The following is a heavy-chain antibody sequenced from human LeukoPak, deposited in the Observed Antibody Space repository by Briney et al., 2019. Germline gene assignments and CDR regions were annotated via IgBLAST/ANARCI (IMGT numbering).Heavy chain of an antibody. D-gene: IGHD1-26*01. CDR1: GLTFSNAW. J-gene: IGHJ3*02. CDR2: IKSKTDGETT. Sequence: GGSLRLSCATSGLTFSNAWMSWVRQAPGKGLEWAGRIKSKTDGETTDYAAPVKGRFTISRDDSKNTLYLQMNRLKTEDTAVYYCITDPGEWEPIWGQGTMVTVSS. CDR3: ITDPGEWEPI. V-gene: IGHV3-15*01.